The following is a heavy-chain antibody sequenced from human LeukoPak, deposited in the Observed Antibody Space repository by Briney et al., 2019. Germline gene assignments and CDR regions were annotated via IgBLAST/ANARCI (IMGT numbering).Heavy chain of an antibody. J-gene: IGHJ4*02. D-gene: IGHD3-16*02. Sequence: GGSLRLSCAGSGFAFSSSWMHWVRHTPGKGLVWVSRMNSDGTTTDYADSVKGRFTISRDNARNTLYLQLNSLTVEDTAVYYCTLAGNYRFDYWGQGTLVTVSP. CDR2: MNSDGTTT. CDR3: TLAGNYRFDY. CDR1: GFAFSSSW. V-gene: IGHV3-74*01.